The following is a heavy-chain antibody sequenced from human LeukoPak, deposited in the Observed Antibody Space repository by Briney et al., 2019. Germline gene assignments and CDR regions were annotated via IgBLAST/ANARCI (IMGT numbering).Heavy chain of an antibody. D-gene: IGHD5-12*01. Sequence: GASVKVSCKVSGYTLTELSMHWVRQAPGKGLEWMGGFDPEDGETIYAQEFQGRVTMTEDTSTDTAYMELSSLRSEDTAVYYCATGEWLRLRVRDPARPRSSGYYFDYWGQGTLVTVSS. V-gene: IGHV1-24*01. J-gene: IGHJ4*02. CDR2: FDPEDGET. CDR3: ATGEWLRLRVRDPARPRSSGYYFDY. CDR1: GYTLTELS.